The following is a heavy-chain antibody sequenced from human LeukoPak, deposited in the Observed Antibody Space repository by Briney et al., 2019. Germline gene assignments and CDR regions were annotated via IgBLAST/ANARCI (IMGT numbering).Heavy chain of an antibody. D-gene: IGHD1-14*01. V-gene: IGHV1-69*13. CDR1: GGTFSSYA. CDR3: ARGITGTTALLDY. Sequence: GASVKVSRKASGGTFSSYAISWVRQAPGQGLEWMGGIIPIFGTANYAQKFQGRVTITADESTSTAYMELSSLRSEDTAVYYCARGITGTTALLDYWGQGTLVTVSS. J-gene: IGHJ4*02. CDR2: IIPIFGTA.